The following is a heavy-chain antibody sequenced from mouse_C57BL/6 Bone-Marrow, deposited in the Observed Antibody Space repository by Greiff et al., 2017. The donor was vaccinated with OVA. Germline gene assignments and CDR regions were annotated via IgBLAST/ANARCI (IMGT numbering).Heavy chain of an antibody. J-gene: IGHJ4*01. V-gene: IGHV5-6*02. CDR3: ARHPQLAMDY. CDR2: ISSGGSYT. Sequence: EVMLVESGGDLVKPGGSLKLSCAASGFTFSSYGMSWVRQTPDKRLEWVATISSGGSYTYYPDSVKGRFTISRDNAKNTLYLQMSSLKSEDTAMDYCARHPQLAMDYWGQGTSVTVSS. CDR1: GFTFSSYG. D-gene: IGHD1-3*01.